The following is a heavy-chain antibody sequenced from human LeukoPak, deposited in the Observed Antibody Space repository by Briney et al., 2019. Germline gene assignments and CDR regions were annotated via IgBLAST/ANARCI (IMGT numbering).Heavy chain of an antibody. V-gene: IGHV1-8*01. CDR3: AKDPIPEYSSSAAQDP. CDR2: MNPNSGNT. J-gene: IGHJ5*02. D-gene: IGHD6-6*01. Sequence: ASVKVSCKASGYTFTSYDINWVRQATGQGLEWMGWMNPNSGNTGYAQKFQGRVTMTRNTSISTAYMELSSLRSEDTAVYYCAKDPIPEYSSSAAQDPWGQGTLVTVSS. CDR1: GYTFTSYD.